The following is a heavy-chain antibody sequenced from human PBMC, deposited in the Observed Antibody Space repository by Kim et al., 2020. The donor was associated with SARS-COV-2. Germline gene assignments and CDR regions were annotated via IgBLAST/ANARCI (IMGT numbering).Heavy chain of an antibody. V-gene: IGHV4-39*07. Sequence: SETLSLTCTVSGGSISSSSYYWGWIRQPPGKGLEWIGSIYYSGSTYYNPSLKSRVTISVDTSKNQFSLKLSSVTAADTAVYYCARGTIVVVPAAMHLFD. CDR1: GGSISSSSYY. CDR3: ARGTIVVVPAAMHLFD. D-gene: IGHD2-2*01. J-gene: IGHJ4*01. CDR2: IYYSGST.